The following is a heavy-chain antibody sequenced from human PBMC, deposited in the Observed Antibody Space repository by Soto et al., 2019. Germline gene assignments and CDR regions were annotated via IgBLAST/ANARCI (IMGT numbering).Heavy chain of an antibody. CDR1: GFSFSSYS. V-gene: IGHV3-21*04. CDR3: ARNRLEWFPYYGMDV. CDR2: ISSSSSYI. Sequence: PXECLRLSCAASGFSFSSYSTNWVRQAPGKGLEWVSSISSSSSYIYYADSVKGRFTISRDNAKNSLYLQMNSLRAEDTAVYYCARNRLEWFPYYGMDVWGQGTTVTVSS. D-gene: IGHD3-3*01. J-gene: IGHJ6*02.